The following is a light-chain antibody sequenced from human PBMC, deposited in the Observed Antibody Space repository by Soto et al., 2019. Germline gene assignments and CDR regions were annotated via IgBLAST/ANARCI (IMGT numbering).Light chain of an antibody. J-gene: IGLJ2*01. Sequence: QSALTQPASVSGSPGQSITISCTGTSSDVGGYNHVSWYQQHPGKAPKLMIFEVSNRPSGVSYRFSGSKSGNTASLTISGLQAEDEADYYCSSYTTSSTRVFGGGTKLTVL. CDR2: EVS. V-gene: IGLV2-14*01. CDR3: SSYTTSSTRV. CDR1: SSDVGGYNH.